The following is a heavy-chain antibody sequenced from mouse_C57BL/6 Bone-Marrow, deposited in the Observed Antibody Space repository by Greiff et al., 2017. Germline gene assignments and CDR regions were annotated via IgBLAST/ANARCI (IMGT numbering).Heavy chain of an antibody. CDR1: GYSFTGYY. CDR3: ARNRWLTFAY. CDR2: INPSTGGT. Sequence: VQLQQSGPELVKPGASVKISCKDSGYSFTGYYMNWVKQSPEKSLEWIGEINPSTGGTTYNQKFKAKATLTVDKSSSTAYMQLKSLTSEDSAVYYCARNRWLTFAYWGQGTLVTVSA. V-gene: IGHV1-42*01. J-gene: IGHJ3*01. D-gene: IGHD2-3*01.